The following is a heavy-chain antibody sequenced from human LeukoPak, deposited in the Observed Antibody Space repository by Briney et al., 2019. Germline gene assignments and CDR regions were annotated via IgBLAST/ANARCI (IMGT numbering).Heavy chain of an antibody. D-gene: IGHD2-8*01. V-gene: IGHV3-30-3*01. Sequence: PGGSLRLSCAASGFTFSSYPMHWARQAPGKGLEWVAVISYDGSNKYYADPVKGRFTISRDNSKNTLYLQMNSLRAEDTAVYYCARGPERTGVGTRYYYDMDVWGQGTTVTVSS. CDR2: ISYDGSNK. CDR3: ARGPERTGVGTRYYYDMDV. CDR1: GFTFSSYP. J-gene: IGHJ6*02.